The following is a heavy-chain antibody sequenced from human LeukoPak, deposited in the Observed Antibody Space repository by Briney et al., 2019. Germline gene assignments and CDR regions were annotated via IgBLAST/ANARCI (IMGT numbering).Heavy chain of an antibody. J-gene: IGHJ5*02. CDR1: GYSFTSYW. Sequence: GESLKISCRGSGYSFTSYWIGWVRQMPGKGLEWMGIIYPGDSDTRYSPSFQGQVTISADKSISTAYLQWSSLKASDTAMYYCARSDSSSWYVLNWFDPWGQGTLVTVSS. CDR3: ARSDSSSWYVLNWFDP. CDR2: IYPGDSDT. V-gene: IGHV5-51*01. D-gene: IGHD6-13*01.